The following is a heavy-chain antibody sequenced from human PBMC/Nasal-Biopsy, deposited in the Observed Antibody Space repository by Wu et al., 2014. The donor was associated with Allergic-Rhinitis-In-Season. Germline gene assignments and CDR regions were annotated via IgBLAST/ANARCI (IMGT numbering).Heavy chain of an antibody. Sequence: WIGSISYSGSTYYNPSFKSRVTISVDTSKKQFSLKLTSVTAADTAVYYCASSLTGYNQMDVWGKGTTVTVS. CDR2: ISYSGST. D-gene: IGHD3-9*01. J-gene: IGHJ6*03. CDR3: ASSLTGYNQMDV. V-gene: IGHV4-39*07.